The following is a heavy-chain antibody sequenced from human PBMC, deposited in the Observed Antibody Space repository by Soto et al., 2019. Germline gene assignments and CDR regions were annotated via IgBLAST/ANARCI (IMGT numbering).Heavy chain of an antibody. Sequence: QVQLVESGGGVVQPGRSLRLSCAASGFTFSSYGMHWVRQAPGKGLEWVAVISYDGSNKYYADSVKGRFTISRENSKNTLYLQMNRLRAEGTAVYYCAKDYGSPRLYYYYYYGMDVWGQGTKVTVSS. CDR2: ISYDGSNK. CDR3: AKDYGSPRLYYYYYYGMDV. V-gene: IGHV3-30*18. D-gene: IGHD3-10*01. J-gene: IGHJ6*02. CDR1: GFTFSSYG.